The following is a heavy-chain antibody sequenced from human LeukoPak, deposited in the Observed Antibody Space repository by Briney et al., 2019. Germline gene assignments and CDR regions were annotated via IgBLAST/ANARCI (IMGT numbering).Heavy chain of an antibody. CDR3: ARQPRNYDILSRAWFDP. D-gene: IGHD3-9*01. Sequence: SETLSLTCTVSGGSISSSSYYWSWIRQPPEKGLEWIGYIHYSGSTNYNPSLKSRVTISVDTSKNQFSLKLSSVTAADTAVYYCARQPRNYDILSRAWFDPWGQGTLVTVSS. J-gene: IGHJ5*02. V-gene: IGHV4-61*05. CDR1: GGSISSSSYY. CDR2: IHYSGST.